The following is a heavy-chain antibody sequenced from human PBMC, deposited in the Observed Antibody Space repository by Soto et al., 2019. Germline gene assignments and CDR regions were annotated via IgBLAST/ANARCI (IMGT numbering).Heavy chain of an antibody. V-gene: IGHV2-5*02. CDR2: IYWDDDK. CDR3: AHSVRDYAGAFDI. J-gene: IGHJ3*02. D-gene: IGHD4-17*01. Sequence: GLDLEWLALIYWDDDKXXXXSLKSRLTITKDTSKNQVVLTMTNMDPVDTATYYCAHSVRDYAGAFDIWGQGTMVTVSS.